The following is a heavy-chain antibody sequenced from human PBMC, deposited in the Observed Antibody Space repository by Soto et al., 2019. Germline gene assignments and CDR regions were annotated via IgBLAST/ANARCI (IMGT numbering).Heavy chain of an antibody. CDR1: GYTFTSYY. CDR2: INPSGSST. Sequence: ASVKVSCKASGYTFTSYYMHWVRQAPGQGLEWMGVINPSGSSTSYAQKFQGRVTMTRDTSTSTVYMELSSLRSEDTAVYYCARDRRPCGGDCYDLIDAFDIWGQGTMVTVS. CDR3: ARDRRPCGGDCYDLIDAFDI. V-gene: IGHV1-46*01. J-gene: IGHJ3*02. D-gene: IGHD2-21*02.